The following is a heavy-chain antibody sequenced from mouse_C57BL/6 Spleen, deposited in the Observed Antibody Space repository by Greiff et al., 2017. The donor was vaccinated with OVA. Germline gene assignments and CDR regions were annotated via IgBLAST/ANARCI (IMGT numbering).Heavy chain of an antibody. J-gene: IGHJ2*01. CDR2: IYPGSGNT. V-gene: IGHV1-66*01. D-gene: IGHD2-3*01. CDR1: GYSFTSYY. Sequence: VKLMESGPELVKPGASVKISCKASGYSFTSYYIHWVKQRPGQGLEWIGWIYPGSGNTKYNEKFKGKATLTADTSSSTAYMQLSSLTSEDSAVYYCARSIYDGYQSSYFDYWGKGTTLTVSS. CDR3: ARSIYDGYQSSYFDY.